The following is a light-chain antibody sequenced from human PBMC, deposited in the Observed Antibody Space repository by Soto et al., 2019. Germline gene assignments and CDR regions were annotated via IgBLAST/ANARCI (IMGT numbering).Light chain of an antibody. CDR1: LGISNY. CDR2: AAS. CDR3: QKDNSAPLT. Sequence: DIQMTQSPSSLSASVGDRVTITSPARLGISNYLAWYPQKPGKVHKLLIYAASTLKSGVPSLVSGSGSGTDFTLSISSLQPEDVATYYCQKDNSAPLTFGHGTKVEIK. V-gene: IGKV1-27*01. J-gene: IGKJ1*01.